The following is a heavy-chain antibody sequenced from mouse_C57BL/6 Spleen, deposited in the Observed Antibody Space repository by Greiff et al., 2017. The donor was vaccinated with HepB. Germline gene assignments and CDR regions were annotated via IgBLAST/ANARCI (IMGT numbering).Heavy chain of an antibody. D-gene: IGHD1-1*01. V-gene: IGHV14-1*01. J-gene: IGHJ3*01. CDR2: IDPEDGDT. CDR1: GFNIKDYY. Sequence: VHVKQSGAELVRPGASVKLSCTASGFNIKDYYMHWVKQRPEQGLEWIGRIDPEDGDTEYAPKFQGKATMTADTSSNTAYLQLSSLTSEDTAVYYCTTTVVAPFAYWGQGTLVTVSA. CDR3: TTTVVAPFAY.